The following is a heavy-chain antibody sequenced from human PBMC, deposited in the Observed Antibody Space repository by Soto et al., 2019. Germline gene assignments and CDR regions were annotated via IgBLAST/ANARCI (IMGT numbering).Heavy chain of an antibody. J-gene: IGHJ4*02. V-gene: IGHV3-23*01. CDR2: FSGSGGST. CDR1: GFTFSSYA. D-gene: IGHD3-22*01. CDR3: AKPRGLLPGP. Sequence: EVQLLESGGGLVQPGGFLRLSCAASGFTFSSYAMSWVRQAPGKGLEWVSAFSGSGGSTYYADSVKGRFAISRNNTKNALYLQMTCLRAEEPAVYYCAKPRGLLPGPWGQGTLVTVSS.